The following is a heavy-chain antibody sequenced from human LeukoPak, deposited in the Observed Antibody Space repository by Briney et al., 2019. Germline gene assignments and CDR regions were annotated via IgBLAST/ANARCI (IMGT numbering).Heavy chain of an antibody. D-gene: IGHD3-10*01. Sequence: GGSLRLSCAASTFTLSNAWMTWVRLAPGKGLECVGRIKSKTDGGTTGYAAPMKGRITISRDDSKNTLYLQMNSLKTEDTAVYYCATGSYGDSWGQGTLVTVSS. J-gene: IGHJ4*02. V-gene: IGHV3-15*01. CDR2: IKSKTDGGTT. CDR1: TFTLSNAW. CDR3: ATGSYGDS.